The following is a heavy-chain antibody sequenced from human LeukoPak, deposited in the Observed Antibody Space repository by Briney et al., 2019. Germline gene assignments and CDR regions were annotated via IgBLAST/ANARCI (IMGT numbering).Heavy chain of an antibody. CDR2: ISAYNGNT. D-gene: IGHD6-6*01. V-gene: IGHV1-18*01. J-gene: IGHJ6*03. Sequence: ASVKVSCKASGYTFTSYGISWVRQAPGQGLEWMGWISAYNGNTNYAQKLQGRVTMTTDTSTSTAYMELRSLRSDDTAVYYCARLGSVQLVDVYYYYYMDVWGKGTTVTVSS. CDR3: ARLGSVQLVDVYYYYYMDV. CDR1: GYTFTSYG.